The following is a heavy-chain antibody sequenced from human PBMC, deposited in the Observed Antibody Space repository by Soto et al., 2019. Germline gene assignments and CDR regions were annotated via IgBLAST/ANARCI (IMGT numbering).Heavy chain of an antibody. CDR3: AREFCSGGNCYTYYFDP. CDR2: INTDGSNT. D-gene: IGHD2-15*01. Sequence: GGSLTLSCAASGLTFNRYWMHWVRHAPGKGLVWVSHINTDGSNTNYADYVKGRFTITRDNAKSTLFLQMNSMRDEDTAVYYCAREFCSGGNCYTYYFDPWGQGIPVTLSS. J-gene: IGHJ5*02. CDR1: GLTFNRYW. V-gene: IGHV3-74*01.